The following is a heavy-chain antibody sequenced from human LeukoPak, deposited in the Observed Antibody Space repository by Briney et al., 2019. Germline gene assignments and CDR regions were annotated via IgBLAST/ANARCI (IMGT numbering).Heavy chain of an antibody. CDR3: ARAILRRIVGWAPFELSNWFDP. J-gene: IGHJ5*02. V-gene: IGHV4-39*07. D-gene: IGHD2-21*01. CDR2: IYYSGST. CDR1: GGSISSSSYY. Sequence: TTSETLSLTCIVSGGSISSSSYYWGWIRQPPGKGLEWIGSIYYSGSTYYNPSLKSRVTISVDTSKNQFSLKLSSVTAADTAVYYCARAILRRIVGWAPFELSNWFDPWGQGTLVTVSS.